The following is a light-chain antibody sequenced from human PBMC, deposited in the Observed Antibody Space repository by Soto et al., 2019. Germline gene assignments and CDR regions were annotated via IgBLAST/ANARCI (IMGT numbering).Light chain of an antibody. CDR3: AAWDDSLNGHV. CDR2: SSD. Sequence: QSVLTQPPSASGTPGQRVTISCSGGSSNIGRHTVNWYQQLPGTAPKLLIQSSDKRPSGVPDRFSGSTSGTSGSLAISGLQSEDEADYYCAAWDDSLNGHVFGTGTKLT. CDR1: SSNIGRHT. J-gene: IGLJ1*01. V-gene: IGLV1-44*01.